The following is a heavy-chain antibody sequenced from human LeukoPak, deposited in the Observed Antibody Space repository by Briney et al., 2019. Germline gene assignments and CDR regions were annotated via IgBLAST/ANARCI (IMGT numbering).Heavy chain of an antibody. D-gene: IGHD6-19*01. CDR1: GFTFDDYA. CDR3: AKGGRTAVAGTLNDY. J-gene: IGHJ4*02. Sequence: PGGSLRLSCAASGFTFDDYAMHWVRQAPGKGLEWVSAISGSGGSTYYADSVKGRFTISRDNSKNTLYLQMNSLRAEDTAVYYCAKGGRTAVAGTLNDYWGQGTLVTVSS. CDR2: ISGSGGST. V-gene: IGHV3-23*01.